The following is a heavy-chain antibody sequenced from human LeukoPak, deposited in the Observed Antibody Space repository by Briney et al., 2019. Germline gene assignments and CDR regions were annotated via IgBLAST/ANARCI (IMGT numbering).Heavy chain of an antibody. CDR3: AREDSSGWYDY. CDR2: IYYSGST. J-gene: IGHJ4*02. CDR1: GGSISSYY. V-gene: IGHV4-59*01. Sequence: SETLSLTCTVSGGSISSYYWSWIRQPPGKGLEWIGYIYYSGSTSYNPSLKSRVTISVDTSKNQFSLKLSSVTAAGTAVYYCAREDSSGWYDYWGQGTLVTVSS. D-gene: IGHD6-19*01.